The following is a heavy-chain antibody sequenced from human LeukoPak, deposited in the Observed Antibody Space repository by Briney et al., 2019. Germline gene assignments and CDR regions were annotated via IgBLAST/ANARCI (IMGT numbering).Heavy chain of an antibody. Sequence: ASVKVSCKASGYTFTGYYMHWVRQAPGQGLEWVGWINPKNGGSNYAQKFQGRVTMTRDRSISTAYMELSRLTPDDTAVYYCARASFWESPINWFDPWGQGTLVTVSS. D-gene: IGHD3-16*01. CDR1: GYTFTGYY. CDR2: INPKNGGS. J-gene: IGHJ5*02. CDR3: ARASFWESPINWFDP. V-gene: IGHV1-2*02.